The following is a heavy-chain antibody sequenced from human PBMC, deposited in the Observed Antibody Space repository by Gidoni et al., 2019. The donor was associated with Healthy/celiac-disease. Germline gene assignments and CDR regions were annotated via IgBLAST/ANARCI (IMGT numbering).Heavy chain of an antibody. Sequence: QVQLQQWGPGLLKPSEPLSVTCAVYGGSFMGYYWSWIRQPPGKGLEWIGAINHSGSTNCSPTLTSRVTLSVDTSKCQFSLKLSSVTAADTAVYYCARVAYSGSWWGYYYGMDVWGQGTTVTISS. CDR3: ARVAYSGSWWGYYYGMDV. D-gene: IGHD6-13*01. CDR1: GGSFMGYY. V-gene: IGHV4-34*01. CDR2: INHSGST. J-gene: IGHJ6*02.